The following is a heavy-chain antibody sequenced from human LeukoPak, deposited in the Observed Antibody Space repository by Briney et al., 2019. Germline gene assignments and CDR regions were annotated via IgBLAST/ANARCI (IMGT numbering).Heavy chain of an antibody. CDR3: AKGSSSGWSFDY. CDR2: ISGSGGST. J-gene: IGHJ4*02. CDR1: GFTFSSYA. V-gene: IGHV3-23*01. D-gene: IGHD6-19*01. Sequence: GGSLRLSCAASGFTFSSYAMSWVRQAPGKGLEWVSAISGSGGSTYYADSVKGRFTISRDNSKNTLYLRMNSLRAEDTAVYYCAKGSSSGWSFDYWGQGTLVTVSS.